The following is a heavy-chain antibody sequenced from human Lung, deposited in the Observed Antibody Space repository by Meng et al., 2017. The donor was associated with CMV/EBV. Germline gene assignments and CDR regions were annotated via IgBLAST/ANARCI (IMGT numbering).Heavy chain of an antibody. CDR2: IYYSGST. V-gene: IGHV4-31*03. D-gene: IGHD3-22*01. CDR3: ARVDRSMIVS. CDR1: AASISIVGSS. J-gene: IGHJ4*02. Sequence: FPLSAASISIVGSSWRWIRQPPWKGLEWIGYIYYSGSTYSNPSLKSRVTISVDTSKNQFSLKLSSVTAADTAVYYCARVDRSMIVSWGQGTLVTVSS.